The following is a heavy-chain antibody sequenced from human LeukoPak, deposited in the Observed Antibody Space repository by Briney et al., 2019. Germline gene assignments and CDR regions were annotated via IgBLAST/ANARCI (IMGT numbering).Heavy chain of an antibody. CDR2: IYTSGST. V-gene: IGHV4-4*07. CDR3: ARESYSSSYLFDF. CDR1: GGSISSYY. J-gene: IGHJ4*02. D-gene: IGHD6-6*01. Sequence: SETLSLTCTVSGGSISSYYWSWIRQPAGKGLEWIGRIYTSGSTNYNPSLKSRVTMSVDTSKDQISLKVNSVTAADTAVYYCARESYSSSYLFDFWGQGTLVTVSS.